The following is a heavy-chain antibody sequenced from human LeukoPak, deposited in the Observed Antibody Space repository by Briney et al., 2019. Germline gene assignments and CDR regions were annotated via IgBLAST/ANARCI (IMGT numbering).Heavy chain of an antibody. V-gene: IGHV4-34*01. CDR1: GGSFSGYY. Sequence: SETLSLTCAVYGGSFSGYYWSWIRQPPGKGLEWIGEINHSGSTNYNPSLKSRVTISVDTPKNQFSLKLSSVTAADTAVYYCARGRQRITIFGVVIKTSGFDYWGQGTLVTVSS. CDR3: ARGRQRITIFGVVIKTSGFDY. CDR2: INHSGST. J-gene: IGHJ4*02. D-gene: IGHD3-3*01.